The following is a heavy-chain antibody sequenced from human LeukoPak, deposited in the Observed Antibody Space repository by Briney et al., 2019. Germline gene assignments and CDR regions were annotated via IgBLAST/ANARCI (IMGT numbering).Heavy chain of an antibody. CDR1: GGSISSSSYY. CDR3: ARSYDSSGYYLVY. V-gene: IGHV4-39*01. Sequence: SETLSLTCTVSGGSISSSSYYWGWISQPPGKGLEWIGSIYYSGSTYYNPSLKSRVTISVDTSKNQFSLKLSSVTAADTAVYYCARSYDSSGYYLVYWGQGTLVTVSS. D-gene: IGHD3-22*01. CDR2: IYYSGST. J-gene: IGHJ4*02.